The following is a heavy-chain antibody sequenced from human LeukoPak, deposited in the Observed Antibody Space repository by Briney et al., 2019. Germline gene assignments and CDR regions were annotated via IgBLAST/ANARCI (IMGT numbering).Heavy chain of an antibody. V-gene: IGHV3-9*01. D-gene: IGHD3-9*01. CDR2: ISWNSGSI. CDR3: AKDIEGGLVIITFDY. CDR1: GFTFDDYA. Sequence: PGGSLRLSCAASGFTFDDYAMHWVRQAPGKGLEWVSGISWNSGSIGYADSVKGRFTISRDNAKNSLYLQMNSPRAEDTALYYCAKDIEGGLVIITFDYWGQGTLVTVSS. J-gene: IGHJ4*02.